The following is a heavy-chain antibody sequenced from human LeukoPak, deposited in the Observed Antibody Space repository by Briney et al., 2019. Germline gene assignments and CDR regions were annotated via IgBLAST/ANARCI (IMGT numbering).Heavy chain of an antibody. D-gene: IGHD1-20*01. CDR3: ARVRYNWNRDFDY. J-gene: IGHJ4*02. V-gene: IGHV4-39*07. CDR1: GGSISSSSYY. CDR2: IYYSGST. Sequence: PSETLSLTCTVSGGSISSSSYYWGWIRQPPGKGLEWIGSIYYSGSTYYNPSLKSRVTMSVGTSKNQFSLKLSSVTAADTAVYYCARVRYNWNRDFDYWGQGTLVTVSS.